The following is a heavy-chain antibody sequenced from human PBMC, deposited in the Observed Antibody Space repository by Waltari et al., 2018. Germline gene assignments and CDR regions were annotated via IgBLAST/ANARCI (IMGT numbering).Heavy chain of an antibody. CDR2: IYYRGST. CDR1: GGSISSSSYY. Sequence: QLQLQESGPGLVKPSETLSLTCTVSGGSISSSSYYWGWIRQPPGKGLEWIGSIYYRGSTYYSPSLKSRVTISVDTSKNQFSLKLSSVTAADTAVYYCARRKEGVATVNAFDIWGQGTMVTVSS. CDR3: ARRKEGVATVNAFDI. V-gene: IGHV4-39*07. D-gene: IGHD5-12*01. J-gene: IGHJ3*02.